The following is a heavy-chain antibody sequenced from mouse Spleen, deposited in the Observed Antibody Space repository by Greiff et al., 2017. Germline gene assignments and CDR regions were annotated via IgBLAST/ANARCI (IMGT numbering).Heavy chain of an antibody. CDR3: NENRGNFYYAMDY. J-gene: IGHJ4*01. Sequence: EVQLQQSGAELVRTGASVKLSCTASGFNIKDYYMHWVKQRPEQGLEWIGWIDPENGDTEYAPKFQGKATMTADTSSNTAYLQLSSLTSEDTAVYYCNENRGNFYYAMDYWGQGTSVTVSS. CDR1: GFNIKDYY. CDR2: IDPENGDT. D-gene: IGHD2-1*01. V-gene: IGHV14-4*02.